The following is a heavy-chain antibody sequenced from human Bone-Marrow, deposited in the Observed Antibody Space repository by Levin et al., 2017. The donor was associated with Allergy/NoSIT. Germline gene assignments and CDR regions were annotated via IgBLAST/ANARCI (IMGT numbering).Heavy chain of an antibody. CDR3: ARSLSGMWELLYYFDY. J-gene: IGHJ4*02. CDR2: ISPHRGGS. CDR1: GYTFTDYY. Sequence: ASVKVSCTASGYTFTDYYIHWVRQAPGQGLEWMGWISPHRGGSNYARKFQGRVTMTRDTSISTVYMELSRLTSDDTAVYYCARSLSGMWELLYYFDYWGQGTLVTVSS. D-gene: IGHD4-23*01. V-gene: IGHV1-2*02.